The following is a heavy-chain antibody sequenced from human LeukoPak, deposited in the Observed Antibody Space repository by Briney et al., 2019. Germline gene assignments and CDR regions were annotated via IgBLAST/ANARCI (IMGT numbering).Heavy chain of an antibody. CDR1: GGSIASSSYY. CDR3: ARVLTNWFDP. D-gene: IGHD3-9*01. J-gene: IGHJ5*02. V-gene: IGHV4-39*07. Sequence: SETLSLTCSVSGGSIASSSYYWGWIRQPPGKGLEWIGSVFRTGTTYYNPSLKSRVTISVDTSKNQFSLKLSSVTAADTAVYYCARVLTNWFDPWGQGTLVTVSS. CDR2: VFRTGTT.